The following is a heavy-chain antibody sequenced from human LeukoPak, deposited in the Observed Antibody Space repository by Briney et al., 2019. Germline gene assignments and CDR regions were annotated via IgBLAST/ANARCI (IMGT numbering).Heavy chain of an antibody. D-gene: IGHD2-21*02. CDR3: VRASLVATGIPGS. CDR1: GFTFSSYW. CDR2: VNSDESST. V-gene: IGHV3-74*01. Sequence: PGGSLRFSCAASGFTFSSYWMLWVRQAPGKGLEWVSRVNSDESSTVYADSVRGRFTISRDNANNTMYLQMNSLRAEDTAVYFCVRASLVATGIPGSWGQGILVSVSS. J-gene: IGHJ5*02.